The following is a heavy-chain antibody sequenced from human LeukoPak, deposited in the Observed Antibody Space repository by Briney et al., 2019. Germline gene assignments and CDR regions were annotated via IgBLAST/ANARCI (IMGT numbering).Heavy chain of an antibody. CDR1: GGTFSSYA. CDR2: IIPIFGTA. CDR3: ARAYYDSSGYPYYYYYMDV. V-gene: IGHV1-69*05. Sequence: ASVKVSCKASGGTFSSYAISWVRQARGQGLEWMGGIIPIFGTANYAQKFQGRVTITTDESTSTAYMELSSLRSEDTAVYYCARAYYDSSGYPYYYYYMDVWGKGTTVTVSS. J-gene: IGHJ6*03. D-gene: IGHD3-22*01.